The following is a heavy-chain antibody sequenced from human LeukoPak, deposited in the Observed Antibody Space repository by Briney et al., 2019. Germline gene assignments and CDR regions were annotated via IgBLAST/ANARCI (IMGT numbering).Heavy chain of an antibody. J-gene: IGHJ4*02. Sequence: ASVKVSCKASGGSFSNYTISWLRQTPGQGLEWMGGIIPIFGTANYAQNFQGRVTITADKFTSTAYMELSSLRSEDTAVYYCASISSRGTHLDYWGQGTLVTVSS. V-gene: IGHV1-69*06. CDR2: IIPIFGTA. D-gene: IGHD1-14*01. CDR1: GGSFSNYT. CDR3: ASISSRGTHLDY.